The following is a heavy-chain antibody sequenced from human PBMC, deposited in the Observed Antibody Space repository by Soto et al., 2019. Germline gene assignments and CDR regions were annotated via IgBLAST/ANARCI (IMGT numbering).Heavy chain of an antibody. Sequence: ASVKVSCKASGYTFTSYGISWVRQAPGQGLEWMGWISAYNGSTNYAQKLQGRVTMTTDTSTSTAYMELRSLRSDDTAVYYCARDRTSYDFWSGHNTEDYYYYYGMDVWGQGTTVTVSS. CDR2: ISAYNGST. D-gene: IGHD3-3*01. J-gene: IGHJ6*02. V-gene: IGHV1-18*04. CDR1: GYTFTSYG. CDR3: ARDRTSYDFWSGHNTEDYYYYYGMDV.